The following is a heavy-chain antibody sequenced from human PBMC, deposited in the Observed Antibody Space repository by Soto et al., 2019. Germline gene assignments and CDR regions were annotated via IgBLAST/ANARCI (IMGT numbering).Heavy chain of an antibody. V-gene: IGHV3-30-3*01. D-gene: IGHD2-2*02. J-gene: IGHJ5*02. CDR1: GFTFSSYA. CDR3: ASAQYCSSTSCYTPSKDWFDP. CDR2: ISYDGSNK. Sequence: PGGSLRLSCAASGFTFSSYAMHWVRQAPGKGLEWVAVISYDGSNKYYADSVKGRFTISRDNSKNTLYLQMNSLRAEDMAVYYCASAQYCSSTSCYTPSKDWFDPWGQGTLVTVSS.